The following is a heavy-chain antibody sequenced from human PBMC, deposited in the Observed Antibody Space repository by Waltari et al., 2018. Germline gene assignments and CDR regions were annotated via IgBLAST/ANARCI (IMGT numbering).Heavy chain of an antibody. CDR3: AKPVAAAGTSDNSY. Sequence: QVQLVQSGAEVKKPGASVKVSCKASGYTFTGYYMHWVRQAPGQGLEWMGWINPNSGGTNYSQKFQGWVTMTRDTSISTAYMELSRLRAEDTAVYYCAKPVAAAGTSDNSYWGQGTLVTVSS. V-gene: IGHV1-2*04. CDR2: INPNSGGT. CDR1: GYTFTGYY. J-gene: IGHJ4*02. D-gene: IGHD6-13*01.